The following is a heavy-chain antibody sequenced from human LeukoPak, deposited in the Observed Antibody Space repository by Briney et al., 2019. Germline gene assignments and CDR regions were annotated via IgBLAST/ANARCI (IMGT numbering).Heavy chain of an antibody. CDR1: GYSFTSYW. CDR2: IYPGDSDT. CDR3: ARSYWTIAGPSYYYYMDV. D-gene: IGHD6-13*01. Sequence: GESLKISCKGSGYSFTSYWIGWVRQMPGKGLEWMGIIYPGDSDTTYSPSFQGQVTISADKSISTAYLQWSSLKASDTAIYYCARSYWTIAGPSYYYYMDVWGKGTTVTISS. V-gene: IGHV5-51*01. J-gene: IGHJ6*03.